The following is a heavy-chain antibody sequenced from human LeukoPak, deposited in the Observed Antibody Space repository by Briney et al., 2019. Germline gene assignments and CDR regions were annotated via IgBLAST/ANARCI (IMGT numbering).Heavy chain of an antibody. Sequence: GRSLRLSCAASGFTFSSYAMHWVRQAPGKGLEWVAVISYDGSNKYYADSVKGRFTISRDNSKNTLYLQMNSLRAEDTAVYYCARDLGYCSSTSCYPDAFDIWGQGTMVTVSS. CDR1: GFTFSSYA. D-gene: IGHD2-2*01. CDR3: ARDLGYCSSTSCYPDAFDI. V-gene: IGHV3-30-3*01. J-gene: IGHJ3*02. CDR2: ISYDGSNK.